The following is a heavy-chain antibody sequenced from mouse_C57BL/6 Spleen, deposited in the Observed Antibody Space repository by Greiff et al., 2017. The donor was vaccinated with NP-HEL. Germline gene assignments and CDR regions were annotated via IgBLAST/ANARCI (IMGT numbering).Heavy chain of an antibody. CDR3: ARSDYSRMDY. D-gene: IGHD2-5*01. Sequence: EVQGVESGGGLVQPGGSLSLSCAASGFTFPDYYMSWVRQPPGKALEWLGFIRNKANGYTTEYSASVKGRFTISRDNSQSILYLQMNALRAEDSATYYCARSDYSRMDYWGQGTSVTVSS. V-gene: IGHV7-3*01. CDR2: IRNKANGYTT. J-gene: IGHJ4*01. CDR1: GFTFPDYY.